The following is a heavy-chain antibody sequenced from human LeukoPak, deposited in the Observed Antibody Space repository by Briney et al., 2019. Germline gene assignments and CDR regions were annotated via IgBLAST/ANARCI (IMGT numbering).Heavy chain of an antibody. Sequence: ASVKVSCKASGYTFTGYYMHWVRQAPGQGLEWMGWSNSNSGATNYAQKFQGRVTMTRDTSITTAYMELSRLTSDDTAVYYCAGVYRWTTPNDAFDIWGQGTMVTVSS. CDR3: AGVYRWTTPNDAFDI. CDR2: SNSNSGAT. V-gene: IGHV1-2*02. J-gene: IGHJ3*02. CDR1: GYTFTGYY. D-gene: IGHD3-16*02.